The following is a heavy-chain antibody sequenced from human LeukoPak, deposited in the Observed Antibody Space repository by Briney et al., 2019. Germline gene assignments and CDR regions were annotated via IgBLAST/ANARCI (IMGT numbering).Heavy chain of an antibody. CDR1: GGSISSGSYY. V-gene: IGHV4-61*02. CDR3: ARISSGVSDGMDV. J-gene: IGHJ6*02. D-gene: IGHD3-22*01. CDR2: IYTSGST. Sequence: SQTLSLTCTVSGGSISSGSYYWSWIRQPAGKGLEWIGRIYTSGSTNYNPSLRSRVTISVDTSKNQFSLKLSSVTAADTAVYYCARISSGVSDGMDVWGQGTTVTVSS.